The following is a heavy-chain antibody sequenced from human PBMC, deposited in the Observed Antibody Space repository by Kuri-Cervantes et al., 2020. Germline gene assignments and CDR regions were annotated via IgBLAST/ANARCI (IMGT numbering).Heavy chain of an antibody. J-gene: IGHJ1*01. CDR3: AKPEGVVGYYGLVDFQH. V-gene: IGHV3-9*01. CDR1: GLTFDDYA. CDR2: IAWNSGSI. D-gene: IGHD3-22*01. Sequence: SLKISCAASGLTFDDYAMHWVRQAPGKGLEWVSGIAWNSGSIAYADSVKGRFTISRDNAKNSLYLQMDSLRVEDTALYYCAKPEGVVGYYGLVDFQHWGQGTLVTVSS.